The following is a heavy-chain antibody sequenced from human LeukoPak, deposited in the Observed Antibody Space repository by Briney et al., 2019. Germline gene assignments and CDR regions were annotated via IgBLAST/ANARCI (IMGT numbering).Heavy chain of an antibody. D-gene: IGHD6-13*01. CDR3: ARGKGSSSWYVAPYNWFDP. CDR2: INAGNGNT. J-gene: IGHJ5*02. V-gene: IGHV1-3*01. Sequence: ASVKVCCKASGYTFTSYAMHWVRQAPGQRLEWMGWINAGNGNTKYSQKFQGRVTITRDTSASTAYMELSSLRSEDTAVYYCARGKGSSSWYVAPYNWFDPWGQGTLVTVSS. CDR1: GYTFTSYA.